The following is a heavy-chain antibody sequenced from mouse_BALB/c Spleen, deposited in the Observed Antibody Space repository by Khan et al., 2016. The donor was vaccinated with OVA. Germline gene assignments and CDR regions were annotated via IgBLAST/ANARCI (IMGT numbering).Heavy chain of an antibody. V-gene: IGHV1S132*01. CDR1: GYIFTSYW. D-gene: IGHD2-1*01. J-gene: IGHJ3*01. CDR2: IFPGTGTT. CDR3: ARGYFGNYEFVF. Sequence: QVQLQQSGAELVKPGASVKLSCKTSGYIFTSYWIQWVKQRPGQGLGWIGQIFPGTGTTYYNENFKGKATLTVDTSSSTAYMHLSSLTSEDSADYCCARGYFGNYEFVFWGQGTLVTVSP.